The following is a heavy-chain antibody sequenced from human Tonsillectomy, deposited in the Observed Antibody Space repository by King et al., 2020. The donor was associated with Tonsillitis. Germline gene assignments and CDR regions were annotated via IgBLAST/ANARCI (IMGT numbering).Heavy chain of an antibody. Sequence: VQLVESGGGLVKPGGSLRLSCAASGFTFSSYSMNWVRQAPGKGLEWVSSISSSSSYIYYADSVKGRFTISRDNAKNSLYLQMNSLRAEDTAVYYCARDLDYGAPYWYFDLWGRGTLVTVSS. D-gene: IGHD4-17*01. CDR3: ARDLDYGAPYWYFDL. J-gene: IGHJ2*01. CDR1: GFTFSSYS. CDR2: ISSSSSYI. V-gene: IGHV3-21*01.